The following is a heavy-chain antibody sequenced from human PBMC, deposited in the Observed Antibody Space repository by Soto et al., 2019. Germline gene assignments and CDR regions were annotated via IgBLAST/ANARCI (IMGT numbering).Heavy chain of an antibody. CDR3: ATHRDDFWSGYYELDAFDI. J-gene: IGHJ3*02. D-gene: IGHD3-3*01. CDR1: GGSISSGGYY. Sequence: SETLSLTCTVSGGSISSGGYYWSWIRQHPGKGLEWIGYIYYSGSTYYNPSLKGRVTISVDTSKNQFSLKLSSVTAADTAVYYCATHRDDFWSGYYELDAFDIWGQGTMVTVSS. V-gene: IGHV4-31*03. CDR2: IYYSGST.